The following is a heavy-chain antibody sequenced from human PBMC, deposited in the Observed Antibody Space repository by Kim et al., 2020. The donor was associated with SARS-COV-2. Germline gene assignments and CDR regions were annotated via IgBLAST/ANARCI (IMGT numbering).Heavy chain of an antibody. CDR1: GFTFGDYA. V-gene: IGHV3-49*03. D-gene: IGHD3-9*01. CDR2: IRSKAYGGTT. CDR3: TRDRADILTGYYRSNDY. J-gene: IGHJ4*02. Sequence: GGSLRLSCTASGFTFGDYAMSWFRQAPGKGLEWVGFIRSKAYGGTTEYAASVKGRFTISRDDSKSIAYLQMNSLKTEDTAVYYCTRDRADILTGYYRSNDYWGQGTLVTVSS.